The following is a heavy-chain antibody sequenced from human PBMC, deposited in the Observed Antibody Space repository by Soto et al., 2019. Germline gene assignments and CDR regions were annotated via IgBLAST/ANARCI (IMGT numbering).Heavy chain of an antibody. CDR3: ARHGVYCSSTSCHSYGMDV. CDR1: GYSFTSYW. J-gene: IGHJ6*02. Sequence: GESLKISCKGSGYSFTSYWTGWVRQMPGKVLEWMGIIYPGDSDTRYSPSFQGQVTISADKSISTAYLQWSSLKASDTAMYYCARHGVYCSSTSCHSYGMDVWGQGXTVTVYS. V-gene: IGHV5-51*01. D-gene: IGHD2-2*02. CDR2: IYPGDSDT.